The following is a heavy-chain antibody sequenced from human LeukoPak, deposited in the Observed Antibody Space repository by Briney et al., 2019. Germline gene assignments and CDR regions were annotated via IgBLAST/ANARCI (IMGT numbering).Heavy chain of an antibody. V-gene: IGHV4-39*01. J-gene: IGHJ3*02. CDR2: IYYSGST. Sequence: PSETLSLTCTVSGGSISSSSYYWGWIRQPPGKGLEWIGSIYYSGSTYHNPSLKSRVTISVDTSKNQFSLKLSSVTAADTAVHYCARQRGTMNGAFDIWGQGTMVTVSS. D-gene: IGHD3-22*01. CDR1: GGSISSSSYY. CDR3: ARQRGTMNGAFDI.